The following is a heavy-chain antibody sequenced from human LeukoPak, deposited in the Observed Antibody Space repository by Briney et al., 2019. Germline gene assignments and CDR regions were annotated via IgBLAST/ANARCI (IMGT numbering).Heavy chain of an antibody. CDR1: DFTFSDG. V-gene: IGHV3-30*02. CDR3: AKDWAKNYYYYMDV. D-gene: IGHD3-16*01. CDR2: IQYDGSNK. Sequence: GGSLRLSSATSDFTFSDGIHWVRQAPGKGLEWVAFIQYDGSNKYYADSVQGRFTISRDNSKNTLYLQMNSLRAEDTAVYYCAKDWAKNYYYYMDVWGKGTTVTVSS. J-gene: IGHJ6*03.